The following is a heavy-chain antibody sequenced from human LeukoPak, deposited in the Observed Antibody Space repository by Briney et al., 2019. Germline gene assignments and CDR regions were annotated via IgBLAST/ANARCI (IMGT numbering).Heavy chain of an antibody. CDR1: GFTFSSYW. CDR3: ARARYDFWSGYPIDY. D-gene: IGHD3-3*01. J-gene: IGHJ4*02. V-gene: IGHV3-74*01. Sequence: PGGSLRLSCAASGFTFSSYWMHWVRQAPGKGLVWASRINSDGSSTSYADSVKGRFTISRDNAKNTLYLQMNSLRAEDTAVYYCARARYDFWSGYPIDYWGQGTLVTVSS. CDR2: INSDGSST.